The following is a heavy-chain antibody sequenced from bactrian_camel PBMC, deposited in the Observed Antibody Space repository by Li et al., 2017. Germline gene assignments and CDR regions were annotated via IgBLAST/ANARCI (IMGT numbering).Heavy chain of an antibody. CDR3: AATDGVPTAGCGGPIAGKYYAYAVDW. Sequence: HVQLVESGGGLVQAGGSLRLSCAASDYTGSSKCTGWFRQVPGQEREGVAAIDTDGNTDYADFVKGRFTISQDTTKFIVYLQMNNLKPEDTAMYYCAATDGVPTAGCGGPIAGKYYAYAVDWWGHGTQVTVS. V-gene: IGHV3S9*01. CDR2: IDTDGNT. J-gene: IGHJ4*01. D-gene: IGHD3*01. CDR1: DYTGSSKC.